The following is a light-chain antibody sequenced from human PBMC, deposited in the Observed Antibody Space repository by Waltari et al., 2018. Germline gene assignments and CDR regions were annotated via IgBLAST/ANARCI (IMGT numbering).Light chain of an antibody. CDR2: MDK. V-gene: IGLV1-47*01. J-gene: IGLJ2*01. Sequence: QSVLTQPPSVSGTPGQRVTISCSGSSSNIGRNFVYWYQQLPGTAPKLLIYMDKQRPSGFPDRFSGSNSGPSASLAIIGLRSEDEGNYYCAAWDDSLSGFVLFGGGTKVTVL. CDR3: AAWDDSLSGFVL. CDR1: SSNIGRNF.